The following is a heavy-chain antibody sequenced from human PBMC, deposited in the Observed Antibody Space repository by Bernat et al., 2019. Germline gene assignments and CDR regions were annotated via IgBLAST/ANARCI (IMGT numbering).Heavy chain of an antibody. CDR2: IYHNGNI. CDR3: ARDPVAAVGTAFDI. Sequence: QVQLQESGPQLVKPSGTLSLTCVVSGDSISSSAWWSWVRQPPGKGLEWIAEIYHNGNINYNPSLRSRVTISIDKSKNQISLRLSSVTAADTAVYYCARDPVAAVGTAFDIWGQRTMVTVSS. D-gene: IGHD6-13*01. J-gene: IGHJ3*02. V-gene: IGHV4-4*02. CDR1: GDSISSSAW.